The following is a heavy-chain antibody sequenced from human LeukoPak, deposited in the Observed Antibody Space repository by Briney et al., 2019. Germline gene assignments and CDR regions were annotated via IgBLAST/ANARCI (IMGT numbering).Heavy chain of an antibody. Sequence: GGSLRLSCAASGFTFSSYWMSWVRQAPGKGLEWVANIKQDGSEKYYVDSVKGRFTISRDNAKNSLYLQMNSLRAEDTAVYYCARDQGRQQLALFFDYWGQGTLVTVSS. CDR3: ARDQGRQQLALFFDY. D-gene: IGHD6-13*01. J-gene: IGHJ4*02. CDR2: IKQDGSEK. CDR1: GFTFSSYW. V-gene: IGHV3-7*01.